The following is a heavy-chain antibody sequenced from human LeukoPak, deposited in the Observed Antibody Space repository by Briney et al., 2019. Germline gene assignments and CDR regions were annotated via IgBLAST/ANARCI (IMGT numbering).Heavy chain of an antibody. CDR1: GFTFSSYS. CDR3: AKDRISSGSGSPYDY. Sequence: GGSLRLSCAASGFTFSSYSMSWVRQAPGEGLEWVSAISGSGGRTYYAGSVKVRFTISRDHSQNPLYLQMNSMRAEDTAVYYCAKDRISSGSGSPYDYWGQGTLVTVSS. D-gene: IGHD1-26*01. V-gene: IGHV3-23*01. J-gene: IGHJ4*02. CDR2: ISGSGGRT.